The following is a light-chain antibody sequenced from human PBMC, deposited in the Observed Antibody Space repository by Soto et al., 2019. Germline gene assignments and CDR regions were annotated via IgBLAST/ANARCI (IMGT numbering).Light chain of an antibody. CDR3: QKRTTWPLT. V-gene: IGKV3-11*01. CDR1: QSVSKY. CDR2: AAS. Sequence: EIVLTQSPATLSLSPGERATLSCRASQSVSKYLAWYQQKPGQAPRLLIYAASTRATGIPARFSGSGSGTDFTLTISSLEPEDFAVYYCQKRTTWPLTFGGGTKVEIK. J-gene: IGKJ4*01.